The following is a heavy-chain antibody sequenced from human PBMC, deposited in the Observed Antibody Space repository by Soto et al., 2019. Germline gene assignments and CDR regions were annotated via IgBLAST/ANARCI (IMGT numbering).Heavy chain of an antibody. CDR2: ISGSGGTT. V-gene: IGHV3-23*01. CDR3: AKTVNGWFSAFEG. Sequence: EVQLLESGGGLVQPGGSLRLSCAASGFTFSSYAMSWVRQAPGKGLEWVSAISGSGGTTYYADSVKGRFTFSRDNSKNTLFRQMNSLRAEDTAVYYCAKTVNGWFSAFEGWCQGTVVTVSS. CDR1: GFTFSSYA. J-gene: IGHJ3*01. D-gene: IGHD6-19*01.